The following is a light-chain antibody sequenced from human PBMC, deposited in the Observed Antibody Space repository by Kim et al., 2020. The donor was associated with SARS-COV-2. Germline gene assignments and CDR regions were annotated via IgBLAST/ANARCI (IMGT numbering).Light chain of an antibody. J-gene: IGLJ2*01. CDR2: YDS. V-gene: IGLV3-21*04. Sequence: SYELTQPPSVSVAPGKTARITCGGNNIGSKSVHWYHQKPGQAPVLVIYYDSDRPSGFPERFSGSNSGNTATLTSSWVEAEDEADYYCQAWDSSTDHPVGGGTQLTVL. CDR1: NIGSKS. CDR3: QAWDSSTDHP.